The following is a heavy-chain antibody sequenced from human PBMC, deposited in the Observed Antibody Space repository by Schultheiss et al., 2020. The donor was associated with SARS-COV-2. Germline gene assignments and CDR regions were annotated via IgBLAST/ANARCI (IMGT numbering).Heavy chain of an antibody. V-gene: IGHV3-48*04. J-gene: IGHJ4*02. Sequence: GGSLRLSCAASGFTFSSYSMNWVRQAPGKGLEWVSYISSSGSTIYYADSVKGRFTISRDNAKNSLYLQMNSLRAEDTAVYYCARVLGDYYGSGSYDYWGQGTLVTVSS. CDR3: ARVLGDYYGSGSYDY. CDR1: GFTFSSYS. CDR2: ISSSGSTI. D-gene: IGHD3-10*01.